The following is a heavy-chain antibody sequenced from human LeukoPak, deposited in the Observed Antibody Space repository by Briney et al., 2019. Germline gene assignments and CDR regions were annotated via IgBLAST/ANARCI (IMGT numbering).Heavy chain of an antibody. J-gene: IGHJ4*02. D-gene: IGHD6-13*01. CDR2: IHIDGSST. CDR3: ARAKYSSRWSLDY. Sequence: GGSLRLSCAASGFTFSSYWMHWVRQAPGKGLVWVSRIHIDGSSTTYADSVKGRFTTSRDNGNNTMYLQMNSLRAEDTAIYYCARAKYSSRWSLDYWGQGALVTVSS. CDR1: GFTFSSYW. V-gene: IGHV3-74*01.